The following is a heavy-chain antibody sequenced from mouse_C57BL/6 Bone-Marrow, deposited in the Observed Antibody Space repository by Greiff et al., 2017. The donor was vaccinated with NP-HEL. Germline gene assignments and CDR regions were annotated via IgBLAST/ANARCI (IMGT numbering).Heavy chain of an antibody. CDR3: ASKRYFDV. CDR1: GYTFTSYW. Sequence: QVQLQQPGAELVRLGTPVKLSCKASGYTFTSYWMHWVKQRPGQGLEWIGVIDPSDSYTHYNQKFKGKATLTVDTSSSTAYMQLSSLTSEASAVYYCASKRYFDVWGTGTTVTVSS. J-gene: IGHJ1*03. CDR2: IDPSDSYT. V-gene: IGHV1-59*01.